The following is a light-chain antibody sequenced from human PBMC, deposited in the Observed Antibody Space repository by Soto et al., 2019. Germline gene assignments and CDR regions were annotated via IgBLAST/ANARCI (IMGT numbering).Light chain of an antibody. CDR2: EVS. CDR1: SSDVGGYNY. CDR3: SSYTSSIFYV. V-gene: IGLV2-14*01. J-gene: IGLJ1*01. Sequence: QSALTQPASVSGSPGQSITISCTGTSSDVGGYNYVSWYQQHPGKAPKLMIYEVSNRPSGVSNRFAGSKSGNTASLTISGLQAEDEADYDCSSYTSSIFYVFGTGTKLTVL.